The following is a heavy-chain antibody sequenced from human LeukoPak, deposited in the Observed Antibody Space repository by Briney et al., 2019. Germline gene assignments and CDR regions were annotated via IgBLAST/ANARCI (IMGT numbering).Heavy chain of an antibody. Sequence: QPGGSLRLSCAASGFTFSSYGMHWVRQAPGKGLEWVAFIRYDGSNKYYADSVKGRFTISRDNSKNTLYLQMNSLRAEDTAVYYCAKDKYPSDYYYYYMDVWGKGTTVTVSS. CDR1: GFTFSSYG. V-gene: IGHV3-30*02. CDR3: AKDKYPSDYYYYYMDV. CDR2: IRYDGSNK. J-gene: IGHJ6*03. D-gene: IGHD2-2*01.